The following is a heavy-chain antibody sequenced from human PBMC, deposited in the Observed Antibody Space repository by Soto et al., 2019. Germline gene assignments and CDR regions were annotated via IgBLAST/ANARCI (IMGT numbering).Heavy chain of an antibody. CDR1: GGTFSSYT. J-gene: IGHJ3*02. D-gene: IGHD4-17*01. V-gene: IGHV1-69*02. CDR3: ATLMTTGNDAFDI. Sequence: ASVKVSCKASGGTFSSYTISWVRQAPGQGLEWMGRIIPILGIANYAQKFQGRVTITADKSTSTAYMELSSLRSEDTAVYYCATLMTTGNDAFDIWGQGTRVTVAS. CDR2: IIPILGIA.